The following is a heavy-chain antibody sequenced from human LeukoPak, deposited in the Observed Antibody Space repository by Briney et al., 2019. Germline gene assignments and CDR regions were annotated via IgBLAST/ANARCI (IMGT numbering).Heavy chain of an antibody. CDR2: IKPDGSEK. Sequence: GGSLRLSCAASGFTFSSYWMSWVRQSPGKGLEWVANIKPDGSEKYFMDSVKGRFTISRDNATNPLYLEMNSLRAEDTAEYFCARERMYSGSGSTYPYYDYWGQGTLVTVSS. J-gene: IGHJ4*02. CDR1: GFTFSSYW. D-gene: IGHD3-10*01. V-gene: IGHV3-7*01. CDR3: ARERMYSGSGSTYPYYDY.